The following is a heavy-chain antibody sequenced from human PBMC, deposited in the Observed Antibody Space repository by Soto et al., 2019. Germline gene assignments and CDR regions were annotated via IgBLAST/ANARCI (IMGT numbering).Heavy chain of an antibody. V-gene: IGHV4-30-2*02. J-gene: IGHJ4*02. CDR2: IYHSGST. CDR1: GGNIRGGACS. D-gene: IGHD3-22*01. Sequence: SVTKSVTCAVAGGNIRGGACSWSWIRKPPGKGLEWVGYIYHSGSTYYNPSLKSRVTISVDRSKNQFSLKLSSVTAADTAVYYCVRTDSSGYYVVYSGQGTLVTVSS. CDR3: VRTDSSGYYVVY.